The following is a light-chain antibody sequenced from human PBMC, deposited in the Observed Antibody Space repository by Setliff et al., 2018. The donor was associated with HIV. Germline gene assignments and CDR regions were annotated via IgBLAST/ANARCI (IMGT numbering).Light chain of an antibody. Sequence: QSALTQPAPVSGPPGQSITISCTGTISDVGGYNYVSWYQHHPGKAPKLLIYEVSNRPSWVSNRFSGSKSGNTASLTISGLQPEDEADYFCSSYTSSSTRVFGTGTKVTVL. CDR2: EVS. CDR3: SSYTSSSTRV. V-gene: IGLV2-14*01. CDR1: ISDVGGYNY. J-gene: IGLJ1*01.